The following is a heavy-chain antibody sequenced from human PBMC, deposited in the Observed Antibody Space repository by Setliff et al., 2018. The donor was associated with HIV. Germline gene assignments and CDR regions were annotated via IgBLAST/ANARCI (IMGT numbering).Heavy chain of an antibody. V-gene: IGHV1-18*01. J-gene: IGHJ6*04. CDR1: GYTFRTYG. Sequence: GASVKVSCKGSGYTFRTYGISWVRQAPGQGLEWMGWISAYNGNTNYAQKLQGRVTMTRDTSINTAYLELSRLRSDDTAVYYCAKDRTGTGTTLHVWGKGTTVTVSS. D-gene: IGHD1-7*01. CDR2: ISAYNGNT. CDR3: AKDRTGTGTTLHV.